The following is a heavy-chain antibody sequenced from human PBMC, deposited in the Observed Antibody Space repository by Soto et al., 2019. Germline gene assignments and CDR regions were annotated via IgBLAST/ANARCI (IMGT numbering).Heavy chain of an antibody. CDR3: ARVPTGGYDWI. CDR1: GFTFSTHW. Sequence: EVHLVESGGGLVQSGGSLRLSCAASGFTFSTHWMHWVRQAPGKGLAWVSRINSDGSNTNYADSVKGRFTISRDNAKNTLYLQMNSLRAEDTAVYYCARVPTGGYDWIWGQGTLVTVSS. CDR2: INSDGSNT. J-gene: IGHJ4*02. V-gene: IGHV3-74*01. D-gene: IGHD5-12*01.